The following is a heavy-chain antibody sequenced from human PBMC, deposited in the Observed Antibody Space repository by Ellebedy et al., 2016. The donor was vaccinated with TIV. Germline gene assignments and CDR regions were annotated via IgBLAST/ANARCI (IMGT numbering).Heavy chain of an antibody. Sequence: MPSETLSLTCTVSGDSISSSRFYWGWIGKPPGKGLDWIGRVYYSGPTHYNPSLKSRVIISLDTSKIQFSLKLSSVTAADTAMYFWARLLGSNWSPHYYDYGMDVWGQGTTVTVSS. CDR2: VYYSGPT. V-gene: IGHV4-39*01. D-gene: IGHD6-13*01. J-gene: IGHJ6*02. CDR1: GDSISSSRFY. CDR3: ARLLGSNWSPHYYDYGMDV.